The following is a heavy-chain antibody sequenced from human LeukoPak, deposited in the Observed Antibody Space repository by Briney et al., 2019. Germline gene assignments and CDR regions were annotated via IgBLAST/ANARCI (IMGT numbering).Heavy chain of an antibody. J-gene: IGHJ4*02. D-gene: IGHD3-9*01. CDR3: ARDNDWAFHY. CDR1: GFTFSDYY. V-gene: IGHV3-11*04. Sequence: GGSLRLSCAASGFTFSDYYMSWIRQAPGKGLEWVSYINHNGEMIFYPDFVKGRFTISRDNAKNSLYLQMNSLRDEDTAVYYCARDNDWAFHYWGQGTLVTVSS. CDR2: INHNGEMI.